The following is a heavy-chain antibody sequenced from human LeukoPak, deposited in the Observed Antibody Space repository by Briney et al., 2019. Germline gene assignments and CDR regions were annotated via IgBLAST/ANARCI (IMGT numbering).Heavy chain of an antibody. CDR3: AKDREQQLVPGDAFDI. D-gene: IGHD6-13*01. V-gene: IGHV3-30*18. J-gene: IGHJ3*02. CDR2: ISYDGSNK. Sequence: GGSLRLSCAASGFTFSSYGMHWVRQAPGKGLEWVAVISYDGSNKYYADSVKGRFTISRDNSKNTLYLQMNSLRAEDTAVYYCAKDREQQLVPGDAFDIWGQGTMVTVSS. CDR1: GFTFSSYG.